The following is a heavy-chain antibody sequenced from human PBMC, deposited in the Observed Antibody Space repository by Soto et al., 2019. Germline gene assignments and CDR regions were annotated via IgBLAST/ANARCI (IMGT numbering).Heavy chain of an antibody. Sequence: QAQLVQSGAEVKKPGASVKVSCKASGYTFTGYFIHWVRQAPGQGLEWMGWISPNSGGTNYAQKFQGRVSMTRDTSISTAYMELSRLRSDDTAVYYCARLRLRFDAFDLWGQGTLVTVSS. CDR1: GYTFTGYF. J-gene: IGHJ3*01. V-gene: IGHV1-2*02. CDR2: ISPNSGGT. D-gene: IGHD2-15*01. CDR3: ARLRLRFDAFDL.